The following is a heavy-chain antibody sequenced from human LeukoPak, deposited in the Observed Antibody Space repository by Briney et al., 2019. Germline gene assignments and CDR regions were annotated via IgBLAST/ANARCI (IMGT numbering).Heavy chain of an antibody. J-gene: IGHJ4*02. CDR3: AKAAPLYDQDY. Sequence: PGGSLRLSCAASGFTVSNNYISWVRQAPGKGLEWVSAISGSGGSTYYADSVKGRFTISRDNSKNTLYLQMNSLRAEDTAVYYCAKAAPLYDQDYWGQGTLVTVSS. CDR2: ISGSGGST. D-gene: IGHD3-22*01. V-gene: IGHV3-23*01. CDR1: GFTVSNNY.